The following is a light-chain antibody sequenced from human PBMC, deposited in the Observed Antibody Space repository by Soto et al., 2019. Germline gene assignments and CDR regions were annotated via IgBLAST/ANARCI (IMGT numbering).Light chain of an antibody. CDR3: QQYNSYLQT. J-gene: IGKJ1*01. V-gene: IGKV1-5*03. CDR1: QSISSW. Sequence: DIQMTQSPSTLSASVGDRVTITCRASQSISSWLAWYQQKPGKAPKLLIYKASTLKSGVPSRFSGSGSGTEFTLTISSLQPDDFATYYCQQYNSYLQTFGQGTKVDIK. CDR2: KAS.